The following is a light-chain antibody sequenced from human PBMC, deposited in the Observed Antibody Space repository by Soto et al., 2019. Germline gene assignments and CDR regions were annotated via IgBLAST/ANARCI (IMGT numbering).Light chain of an antibody. V-gene: IGKV3-20*01. CDR2: GAS. CDR1: QTVDTNY. J-gene: IGKJ1*01. CDR3: QQYATSPWT. Sequence: EIVLTHSPGTLSLSPGERATLSCRASQTVDTNYLAWYQQIPGQAPRLLIYGASTRATGIPDRFSGSGSGTDFTLTISRLDPEDSAVYYCQQYATSPWTFGQGTKVEIK.